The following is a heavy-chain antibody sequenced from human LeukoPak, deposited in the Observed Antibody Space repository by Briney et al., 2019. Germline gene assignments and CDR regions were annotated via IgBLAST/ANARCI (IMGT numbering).Heavy chain of an antibody. V-gene: IGHV4-61*02. CDR2: IYTSGST. CDR3: ARAGSSGWYNYYYYYYMDV. D-gene: IGHD6-19*01. Sequence: SETLSLTCTVSGGSISSGSYYWSWIRQPAGKGLEWIGRIYTSGSTNYNPSLKSRVTISVDTSKNQFSLKLSSVTAADTAVYYCARAGSSGWYNYYYYYYMDVWGKGTTVTISS. CDR1: GGSISSGSYY. J-gene: IGHJ6*03.